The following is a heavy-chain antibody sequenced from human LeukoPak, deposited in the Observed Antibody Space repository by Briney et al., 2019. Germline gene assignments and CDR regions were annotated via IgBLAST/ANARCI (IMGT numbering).Heavy chain of an antibody. CDR1: GFTFSSYS. J-gene: IGHJ4*02. V-gene: IGHV3-48*01. CDR3: ARGPSGYHNT. Sequence: GGSLRLSCAASGFTFSSYSMNWVRQAPGKGLEWVSYISSSSCTIYYADSVKGRFTISRDNSKNTLYLQMNSLRAEDTAVYYCARGPSGYHNTGGQGTLVTVSS. D-gene: IGHD5-12*01. CDR2: ISSSSCTI.